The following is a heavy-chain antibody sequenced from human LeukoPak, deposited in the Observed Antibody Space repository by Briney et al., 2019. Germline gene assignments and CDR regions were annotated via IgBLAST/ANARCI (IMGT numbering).Heavy chain of an antibody. Sequence: ASVKVSCKASGYTFTGYYMHWVRQAPGQGLEWMGWINPNSGGTNYAQKFQGRVTMTRDTSISTAYMELSRLRSDDTAVYYCARVVGATNWDFDLWGRGTLVTVSS. J-gene: IGHJ2*01. D-gene: IGHD1-26*01. CDR3: ARVVGATNWDFDL. V-gene: IGHV1-2*02. CDR1: GYTFTGYY. CDR2: INPNSGGT.